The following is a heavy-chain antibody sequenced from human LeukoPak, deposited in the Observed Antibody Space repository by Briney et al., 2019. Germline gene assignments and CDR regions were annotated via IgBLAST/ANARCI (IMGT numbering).Heavy chain of an antibody. CDR1: GYTFTGYY. J-gene: IGHJ4*02. Sequence: ASVTVSCKASGYTFTGYYMHWVRQAPGQGLAWMGWINTNSGGTNYAQKVQCRVARTRDTSISTAYMELGRLRSDDTAVYYCARDPVNYDVCSGYYFDYWGQGTLVTVSS. D-gene: IGHD3-3*01. CDR2: INTNSGGT. CDR3: ARDPVNYDVCSGYYFDY. V-gene: IGHV1-2*02.